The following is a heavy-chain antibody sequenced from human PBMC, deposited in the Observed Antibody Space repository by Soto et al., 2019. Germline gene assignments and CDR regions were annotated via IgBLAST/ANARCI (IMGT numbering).Heavy chain of an antibody. CDR3: ATSSASYSHYAMDV. CDR1: GYSFTGYD. CDR2: INPDSADT. D-gene: IGHD1-26*01. J-gene: IGHJ6*02. V-gene: IGHV1-2*01. Sequence: GASVKVSCKASGYSFTGYDMHWVRQAPGEGPEWMGWINPDSADTKYAQNCQGRVTSTRDTSITTAYMELRSLRSDDTAVYYCATSSASYSHYAMDVRGQRTTVTVAS.